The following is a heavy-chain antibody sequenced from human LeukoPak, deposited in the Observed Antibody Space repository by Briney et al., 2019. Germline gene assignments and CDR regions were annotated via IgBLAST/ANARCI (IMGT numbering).Heavy chain of an antibody. CDR3: ASPEVGY. D-gene: IGHD2-15*01. Sequence: ASVKVSCKASGYTFTNSYIHWVRQAPGQGLEWRGIINPSGGSTNYAQKFQGRVTMTRDTSTSTVYMELYSLRSEDTAVYYCASPEVGYWGQGTLVTVSS. CDR2: INPSGGST. CDR1: GYTFTNSY. V-gene: IGHV1-46*03. J-gene: IGHJ4*02.